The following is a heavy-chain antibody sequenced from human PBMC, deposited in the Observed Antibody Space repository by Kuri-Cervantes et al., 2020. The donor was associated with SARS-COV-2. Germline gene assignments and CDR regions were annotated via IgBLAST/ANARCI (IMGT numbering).Heavy chain of an antibody. CDR3: AKDRGNREVKGLDY. D-gene: IGHD3-10*01. J-gene: IGHJ4*02. V-gene: IGHV3-30-3*01. CDR2: ISYDGSNK. CDR1: GFTFSSYA. Sequence: GESLKISCAASGFTFSSYAMHWVRQAPGKGLEWVAVISYDGSNKYYADSVKGRFTISRDNSKNTLYLQMNSLRAEDTAVYYCAKDRGNREVKGLDYWGQGIL.